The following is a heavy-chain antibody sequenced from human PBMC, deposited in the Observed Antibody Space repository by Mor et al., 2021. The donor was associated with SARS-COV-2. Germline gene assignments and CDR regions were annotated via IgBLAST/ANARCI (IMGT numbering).Heavy chain of an antibody. V-gene: IGHV4-61*02. CDR3: AREGGVNYFDY. D-gene: IGHD2-21*01. Sequence: RIYPSGSTNYTPTLKSRVTISVDTSKSQFSLKLNSVTAADTAVYYCAREGGVNYFDYWGQGTLVTVSS. J-gene: IGHJ4*02. CDR2: IYPSGST.